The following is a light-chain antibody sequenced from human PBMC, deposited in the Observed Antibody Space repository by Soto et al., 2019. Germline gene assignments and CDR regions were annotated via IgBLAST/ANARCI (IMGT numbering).Light chain of an antibody. CDR1: SSDVGAYNF. CDR2: EVN. CDR3: SSYAGSNNFEV. Sequence: QSVLTQPPSASGSPGQSVTISCTGASSDVGAYNFVSWYQQHPGKAPKLMIYEVNNRPSGVPDRFSGSKSGNTASLTVSGLQAEDEADYYCSSYAGSNNFEVFGPGTQLTVL. J-gene: IGLJ1*01. V-gene: IGLV2-8*01.